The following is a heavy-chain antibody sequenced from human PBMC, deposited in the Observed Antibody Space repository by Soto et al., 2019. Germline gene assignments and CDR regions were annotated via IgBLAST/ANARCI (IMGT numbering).Heavy chain of an antibody. CDR3: ARDYQTAGLLWFGESTLADY. CDR1: GYTFTSYG. D-gene: IGHD3-10*01. CDR2: ISAYNGNT. Sequence: AASVKVSCKASGYTFTSYGISWVRQAPGQGLEWMGWISAYNGNTNYAQKLQGRVTMTTDTSTSTAYMELRSLRSDDTAVYYCARDYQTAGLLWFGESTLADYWGQGTLVTVSS. J-gene: IGHJ4*02. V-gene: IGHV1-18*01.